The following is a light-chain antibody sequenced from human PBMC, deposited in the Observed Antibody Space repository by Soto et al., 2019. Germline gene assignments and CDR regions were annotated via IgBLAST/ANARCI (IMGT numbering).Light chain of an antibody. V-gene: IGLV2-11*01. CDR2: DVS. CDR3: CSYAGSYTWV. CDR1: RTDIGGYNY. J-gene: IGLJ3*02. Sequence: QSVLTQPRSVSGSPGQSVTISCIGTRTDIGGYNYVSWYQQYPGKAPKPMIYDVSKRPPGVPDRFSGSKSGNTASLTISGLQVEDETDYYCCSYAGSYTWVFGGGTKLTVL.